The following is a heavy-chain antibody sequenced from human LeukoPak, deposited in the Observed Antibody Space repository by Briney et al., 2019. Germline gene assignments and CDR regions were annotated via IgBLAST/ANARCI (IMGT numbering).Heavy chain of an antibody. V-gene: IGHV1-2*02. Sequence: ASVKVSCRASGYTFTAYYIHWVRQAPGQGLEWMGWINPNSGDTTLPQRFQGRVTMTRDTSIITAYMELSSLTSDDTGMYYCARGPTLGLVIWGQGTMVTVSS. CDR3: ARGPTLGLVI. J-gene: IGHJ3*02. CDR2: INPNSGDT. CDR1: GYTFTAYY.